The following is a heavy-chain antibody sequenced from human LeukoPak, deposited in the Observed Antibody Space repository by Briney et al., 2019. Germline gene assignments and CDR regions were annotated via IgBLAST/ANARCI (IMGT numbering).Heavy chain of an antibody. CDR2: ISTGGTAV. J-gene: IGHJ6*03. CDR1: GFTYSNYE. V-gene: IGHV3-48*03. CDR3: ARGECSGATCFSSYYYYYMDV. Sequence: GGSLRLSCAASGFTYSNYELNWVRQAPGKGLEWVSYISTGGTAVYYADSVKGRFTVSRDNAKNSLHLQMNSLRVEDTAVYYCARGECSGATCFSSYYYYYMDVWGKGTTVTVSS. D-gene: IGHD1-14*01.